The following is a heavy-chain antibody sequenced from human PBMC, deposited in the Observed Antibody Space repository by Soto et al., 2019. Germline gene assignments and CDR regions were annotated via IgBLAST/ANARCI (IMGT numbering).Heavy chain of an antibody. CDR3: ARPELVAATAY. CDR1: GDRVWIGVYD. D-gene: IGHD1-26*01. J-gene: IGHJ4*02. Sequence: LASTVSGDRVWIGVYDGSWIRQHPGKGLEWIGYIYYSGSTYYNPSLKSRVTISVGTSKNQFSLKLSSVTAADTAVYYCARPELVAATAYWGQRTPVPV. CDR2: IYYSGST. V-gene: IGHV4-31*03.